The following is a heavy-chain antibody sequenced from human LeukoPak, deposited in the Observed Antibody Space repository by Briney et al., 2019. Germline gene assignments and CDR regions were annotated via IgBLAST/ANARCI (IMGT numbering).Heavy chain of an antibody. CDR2: ISYDGSNK. J-gene: IGHJ4*02. V-gene: IGHV3-30*04. D-gene: IGHD1-7*01. CDR3: AKDGKTRNWNYFQAKPVY. CDR1: GFTFSSYA. Sequence: GGSLRLSCAASGFTFSSYAMHWVRQAPGKGLEWVALISYDGSNKNYADSVKGRLTISRDISKSTLYLQMNSLRAEDTAIYYCAKDGKTRNWNYFQAKPVYWGQGTLVTVSS.